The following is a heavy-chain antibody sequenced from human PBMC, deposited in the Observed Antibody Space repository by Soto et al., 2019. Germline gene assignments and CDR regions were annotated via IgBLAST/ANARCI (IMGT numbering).Heavy chain of an antibody. V-gene: IGHV3-23*01. CDR2: ITASSGST. J-gene: IGHJ4*02. CDR1: GFTFSNYG. CDR3: AKHQWELLH. D-gene: IGHD1-26*01. Sequence: PGGSLRLSCGASGFTFSNYGMSWVRQAPGKGLEWVSSITASSGSTYYPDSVKGRFTISRDSSQNTLYLQMNSLRVDDTAIYFCAKHQWELLHWGQGTLVTVS.